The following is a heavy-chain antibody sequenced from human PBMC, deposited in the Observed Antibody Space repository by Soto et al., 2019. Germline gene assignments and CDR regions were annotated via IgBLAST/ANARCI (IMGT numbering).Heavy chain of an antibody. Sequence: EVQLVESGGGSVQPGGSLRLSCAASGFRFISYAISWVRQAPGKGLEWVSGISGSGENTYHADSVTGRFTISRDNSKNTVNMQMNRLRDDDTAVYYCAKGVFARDYYYNGMDVWGQGTTVTVSS. CDR3: AKGVFARDYYYNGMDV. V-gene: IGHV3-23*04. D-gene: IGHD6-13*01. CDR1: GFRFISYA. CDR2: ISGSGENT. J-gene: IGHJ6*02.